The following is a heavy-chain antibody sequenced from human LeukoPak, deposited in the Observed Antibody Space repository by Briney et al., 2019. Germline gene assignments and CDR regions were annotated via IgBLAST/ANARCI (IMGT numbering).Heavy chain of an antibody. J-gene: IGHJ6*03. D-gene: IGHD2-15*01. V-gene: IGHV4-4*07. CDR3: ARVVGRNYYYYYMDV. CDR2: IYTSGST. Sequence: SGTLSLTCTVSGGSISSYCWSWIRQPAGKGLEWIGRIYTSGSTNYNPSLKSRVIMSVDTSKNQFSLKLSSVTAADTAVYYCARVVGRNYYYYYMDVWGKGTTVTVSS. CDR1: GGSISSYC.